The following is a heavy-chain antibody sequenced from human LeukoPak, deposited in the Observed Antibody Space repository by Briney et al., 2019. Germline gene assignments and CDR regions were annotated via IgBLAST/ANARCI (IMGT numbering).Heavy chain of an antibody. CDR2: IYPGDSDN. J-gene: IGHJ5*02. Sequence: GESLKISCKGSGYRFTSYWIGWVRQMPGKGLEWLGFIYPGDSDNRYSPSFQGQIPTSADKSISTAYLQWSSLKASDTAMYYCARHGINYYDSSGYYLNGFDPWGQGTLVTVSS. CDR1: GYRFTSYW. CDR3: ARHGINYYDSSGYYLNGFDP. D-gene: IGHD3-22*01. V-gene: IGHV5-51*01.